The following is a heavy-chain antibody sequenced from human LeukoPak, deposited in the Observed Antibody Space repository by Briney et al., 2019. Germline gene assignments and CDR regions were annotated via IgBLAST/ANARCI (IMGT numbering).Heavy chain of an antibody. CDR1: GYTFTSYD. D-gene: IGHD2-2*01. CDR3: ARAGISYDIVVVPALINLDY. V-gene: IGHV1-8*03. CDR2: MNPNSGNT. J-gene: IGHJ4*02. Sequence: ASVKVSCKASGYTFTSYDINWVRQATGQGLEWMGWMNPNSGNTGYAQKFQGRVTITRNTSISTAYMELSSLRSEDTAVYYCARAGISYDIVVVPALINLDYWGQGTLVTVSS.